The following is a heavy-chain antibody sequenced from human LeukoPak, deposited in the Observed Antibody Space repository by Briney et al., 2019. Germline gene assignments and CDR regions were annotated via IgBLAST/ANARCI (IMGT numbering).Heavy chain of an antibody. CDR1: GFTFSSYA. J-gene: IGHJ3*02. CDR2: ISGSGGST. V-gene: IGHV3-23*01. Sequence: GGSLRLSCAASGFTFSSYAMSWVRQAPGKGLEWVSAISGSGGSTYYADSVKGRFTISRDNSKNTLYLQMNSLGAKDTAVYYCARGGYNHAFDIWGQGTVVTVSS. D-gene: IGHD5-24*01. CDR3: ARGGYNHAFDI.